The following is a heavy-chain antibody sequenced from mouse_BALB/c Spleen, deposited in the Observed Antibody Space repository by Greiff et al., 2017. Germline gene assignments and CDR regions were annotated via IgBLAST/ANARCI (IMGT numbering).Heavy chain of an antibody. CDR1: GFSLTSYG. CDR2: IWAGGST. Sequence: VKLMESGPGLVAPSQSLSITCTVSGFSLTSYGVHWVRQPPGKGLEWLGVIWAGGSTNYNSALMSRLSISKDNSKSQVFLKMNSLQTDDTAMYYCAGDWDYFDYWGQGTTLTVSS. V-gene: IGHV2-9*02. J-gene: IGHJ2*01. CDR3: AGDWDYFDY.